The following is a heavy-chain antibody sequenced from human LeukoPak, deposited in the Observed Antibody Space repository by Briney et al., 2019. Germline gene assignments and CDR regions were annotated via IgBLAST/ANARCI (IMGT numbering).Heavy chain of an antibody. CDR3: TTGGNVFVAGTRAFDI. D-gene: IGHD6-19*01. CDR2: IDGGGGRT. J-gene: IGHJ3*02. CDR1: GFAFSSYA. V-gene: IGHV3-23*05. Sequence: GGSLRLSCTASGFAFSSYAMSWVRQAPGVGLEWVSAIDGGGGRTWHADSVRGRFTISRDNSKNTLYLQMNSLKTEDTAVYYCTTGGNVFVAGTRAFDIWGQGTMVTVSS.